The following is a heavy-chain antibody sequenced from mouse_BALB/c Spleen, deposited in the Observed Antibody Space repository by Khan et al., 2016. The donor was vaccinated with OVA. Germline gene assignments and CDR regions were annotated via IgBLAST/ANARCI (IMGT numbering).Heavy chain of an antibody. Sequence: EVQLQQSGAELVKPGDSVKLSCTASGFNFKDTDMHWVKQRPEQDLEWIGRIDTANGNPTYDPKFKGRAAITADTSSNTAYLHLSSLKYEDTAVYCCARAAPVLSCVAYWGQGTLVTVSS. CDR2: IDTANGNP. CDR1: GFNFKDTD. CDR3: ARAAPVLSCVAY. J-gene: IGHJ3*01. V-gene: IGHV14-3*02.